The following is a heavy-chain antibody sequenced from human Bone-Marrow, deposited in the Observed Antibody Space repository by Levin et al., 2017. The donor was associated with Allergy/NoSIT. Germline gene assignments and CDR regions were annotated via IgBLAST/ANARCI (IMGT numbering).Heavy chain of an antibody. D-gene: IGHD6-19*01. J-gene: IGHJ4*02. Sequence: GGSLRLSCKASGGTFSTYTISWVRQAPGQGLEWMGGIMPIIGTANYAQKFQGRDTINADESTSTAYMELSSLRSEDTAEYYGAGGEIGSSGLFDYWGQGTLVTVSS. CDR2: IMPIIGTA. V-gene: IGHV1-69*01. CDR3: AGGEIGSSGLFDY. CDR1: GGTFSTYT.